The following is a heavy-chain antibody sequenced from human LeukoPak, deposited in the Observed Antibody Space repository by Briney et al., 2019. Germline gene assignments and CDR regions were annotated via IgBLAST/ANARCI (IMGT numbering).Heavy chain of an antibody. J-gene: IGHJ4*02. CDR1: GYTFTSYG. D-gene: IGHD1-26*01. CDR2: ISAYNGNT. CDR3: ARDQMVLSGSYCDY. Sequence: ASVKVSCKASGYTFTSYGISWVRQAPGQGLEWMGWISAYNGNTNYAQKLQGRATMTTDTSTSTAYMELRSLRSDDTAVYYCARDQMVLSGSYCDYWGQGTLVTVSS. V-gene: IGHV1-18*01.